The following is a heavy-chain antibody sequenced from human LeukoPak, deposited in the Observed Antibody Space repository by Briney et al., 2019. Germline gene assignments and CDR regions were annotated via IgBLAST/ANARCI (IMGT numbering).Heavy chain of an antibody. J-gene: IGHJ4*02. CDR1: GFTFSGAA. V-gene: IGHV3-73*01. CDR2: IRSRANSYAT. Sequence: PGGSLKLSCAASGFTFSGAAMYWVRQASGKGLEWVGRIRSRANSYATAYAASVNGRFTISRDDSKNTAYLQMNSLKTEDTAVYYCARPYSMVPLWGQGTLVTVSS. CDR3: ARPYSMVPL. D-gene: IGHD3-10*01.